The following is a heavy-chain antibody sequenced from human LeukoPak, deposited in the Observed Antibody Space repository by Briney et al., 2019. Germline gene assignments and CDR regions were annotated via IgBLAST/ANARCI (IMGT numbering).Heavy chain of an antibody. D-gene: IGHD5/OR15-5a*01. V-gene: IGHV4-39*01. CDR2: INYSGST. CDR1: GDSISSTTYF. Sequence: SETLSLTCTVSGDSISSTTYFWTWIRQPPGKGLEWIATINYSGSTYYNVSLRSRPTTSIDTSNNQFSLNLRSVTAADTAAYYCAVYSVSSGRFDPWGQGTRVTVSS. J-gene: IGHJ5*02. CDR3: AVYSVSSGRFDP.